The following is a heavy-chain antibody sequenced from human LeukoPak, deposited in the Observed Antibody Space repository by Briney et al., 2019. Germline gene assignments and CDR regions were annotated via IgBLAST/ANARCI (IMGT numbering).Heavy chain of an antibody. V-gene: IGHV4-34*01. CDR3: ARGHRRGGAFDI. Sequence: SETLSLTCAVYGGSFSGYYWSWIRQPPGKGLERIGEINHSGSTNYNPSLKSRVTISVDTSKNQFSLKLSSVTAADTAEYYCARGHRRGGAFDIWGQGTMVTVSS. CDR1: GGSFSGYY. J-gene: IGHJ3*02. CDR2: INHSGST.